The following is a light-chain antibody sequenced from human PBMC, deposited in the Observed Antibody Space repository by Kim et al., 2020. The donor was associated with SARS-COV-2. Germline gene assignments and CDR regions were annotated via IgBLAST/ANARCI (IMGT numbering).Light chain of an antibody. V-gene: IGLV2-14*01. CDR1: SCDFAHSAS. J-gene: IGLJ1*01. CDR2: AFD. CDR3: SSYADFFPLDV. Sequence: QPLPHACTGNSCDFAHSASVAWSVHHPGKAPQLIIFAFDYRPSGFSTRFSGSKSGNTASLTISGLQSDDAADYYCSSYADFFPLDVFGSGTKVTVL.